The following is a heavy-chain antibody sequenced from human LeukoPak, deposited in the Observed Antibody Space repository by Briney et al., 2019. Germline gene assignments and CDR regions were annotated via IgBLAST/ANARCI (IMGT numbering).Heavy chain of an antibody. D-gene: IGHD3-16*01. CDR1: GYTFTSYG. J-gene: IGHJ5*02. V-gene: IGHV1-18*01. CDR2: ISAYNGNT. CDR3: ARVFAYLDLNWFDP. Sequence: GASVKVSCKASGYTFTSYGISWVRQAPGQGLEWMGWISAYNGNTNYAQKLQGRVTMTTDTSTTTAYMELRSLRSDDTAVYYCARVFAYLDLNWFDPWGQGTLVTVSS.